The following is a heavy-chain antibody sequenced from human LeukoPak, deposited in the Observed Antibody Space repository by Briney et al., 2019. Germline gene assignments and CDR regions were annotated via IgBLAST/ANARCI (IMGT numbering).Heavy chain of an antibody. J-gene: IGHJ6*04. D-gene: IGHD3-9*01. CDR2: ISYDGSNK. CDR1: GFTFSSYA. CDR3: ARDVLRYFDWLLSYGMDV. V-gene: IGHV3-30*04. Sequence: GRSLRLSCAASGFTFSSYAMHWVRQAPGKGLEWVAAISYDGSNKYYADSVKGRFTISRDNSKNTLYLQMNSLRAEDTAVYYCARDVLRYFDWLLSYGMDVWGKGTTVTVSS.